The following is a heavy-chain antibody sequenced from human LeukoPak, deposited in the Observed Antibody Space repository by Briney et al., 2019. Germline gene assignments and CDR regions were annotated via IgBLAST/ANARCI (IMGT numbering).Heavy chain of an antibody. CDR2: IRYDGSNK. V-gene: IGHV3-30*02. Sequence: GGSLRLSCAASGFTFSSYGMHWVRQAPGKGLEWVAFIRYDGSNKYYADSVKGRFTISRDNSKNTLYLQMNSLRAEDTAVYYCARKPIFNNAWYYFDYWGQGTLVTVSS. CDR1: GFTFSSYG. D-gene: IGHD3-9*01. J-gene: IGHJ4*02. CDR3: ARKPIFNNAWYYFDY.